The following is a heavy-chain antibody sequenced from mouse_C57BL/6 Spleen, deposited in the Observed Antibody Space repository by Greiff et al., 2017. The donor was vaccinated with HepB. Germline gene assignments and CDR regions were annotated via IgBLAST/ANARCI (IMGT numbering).Heavy chain of an antibody. Sequence: QVQLKQPGAELVMPGASVKLSCKASGYTFTSYWMHWVKQRPGQGLEWIGEIDPSDSYTNYNQKFKGKSTLTVDKSSSTAYMQLSSLTSEDSAVYYCARSPYYSNWYFDVWGTGTTVTVSS. V-gene: IGHV1-69*01. CDR1: GYTFTSYW. CDR2: IDPSDSYT. D-gene: IGHD2-5*01. J-gene: IGHJ1*03. CDR3: ARSPYYSNWYFDV.